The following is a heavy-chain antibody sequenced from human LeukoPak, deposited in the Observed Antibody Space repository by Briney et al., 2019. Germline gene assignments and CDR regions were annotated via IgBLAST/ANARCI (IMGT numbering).Heavy chain of an antibody. CDR1: GDSVSTNSAT. CDR2: TYYRSKWYN. D-gene: IGHD3-10*01. J-gene: IGHJ3*02. V-gene: IGHV6-1*01. CDR3: ARDQCVGRYAFDI. Sequence: SQTLSLTCAISGDSVSTNSATWNWIRQSPSRGVEWLGRTYYRSKWYNDYAVSVKSRITINPDTSKNQFALQLNSVADEDADVYYCARDQCVGRYAFDIWGQGTMVTVSS.